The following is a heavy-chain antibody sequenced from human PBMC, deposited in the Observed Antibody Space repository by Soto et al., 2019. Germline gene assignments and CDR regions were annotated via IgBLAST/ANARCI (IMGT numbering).Heavy chain of an antibody. Sequence: EVQVLESGGGLVQPGASLRLSCASSGFTLSSYAMSWVRQAPGKGLEWVSAISANGGSTYYADSVKGRFTISRDDSKNTLYLQMSSLSAEDTAVYFCATGSYGSESYYTRAKGNWFDPWGQGTLVTVSS. J-gene: IGHJ5*02. D-gene: IGHD3-10*01. CDR1: GFTLSSYA. V-gene: IGHV3-23*01. CDR2: ISANGGST. CDR3: ATGSYGSESYYTRAKGNWFDP.